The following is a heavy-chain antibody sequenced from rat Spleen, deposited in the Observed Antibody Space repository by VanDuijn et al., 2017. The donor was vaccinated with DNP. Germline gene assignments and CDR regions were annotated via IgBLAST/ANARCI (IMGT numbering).Heavy chain of an antibody. CDR3: SRHPTHSHFDY. CDR2: IRYEGSST. CDR1: GFIFSNYW. J-gene: IGHJ2*01. V-gene: IGHV5-22*01. Sequence: EVQLVESGGGLVQPGSPLKLSCVASGFIFSNYWMTWIRQAPKKGLEWVASIRYEGSSTYYGDSVKGRFTISRDNAASTLYLQMDSLRSEDTATYYCSRHPTHSHFDYWGQGVMVTVSS. D-gene: IGHD1-11*01.